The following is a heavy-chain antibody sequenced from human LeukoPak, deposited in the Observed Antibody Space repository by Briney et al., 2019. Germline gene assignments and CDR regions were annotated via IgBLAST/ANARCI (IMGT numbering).Heavy chain of an antibody. CDR3: ARAGFDY. CDR1: GFTFSSYG. CDR2: IWYDGSNK. D-gene: IGHD1-14*01. J-gene: IGHJ4*02. Sequence: PGRSLRLSCAASGFTFSSYGMHWVRQAPGKGLEWVAVIWYDGSNKYYADSVKGRFTISRDKSKNTVFLQMNSLRAEDTAVYYCARAGFDYWGQGTLVTVSS. V-gene: IGHV3-33*01.